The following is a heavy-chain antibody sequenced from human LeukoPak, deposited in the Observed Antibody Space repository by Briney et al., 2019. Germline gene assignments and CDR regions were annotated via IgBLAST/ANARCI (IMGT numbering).Heavy chain of an antibody. V-gene: IGHV4-30-2*01. D-gene: IGHD3-22*01. Sequence: PSQTLSLTFAVPGCSISSGGYSWSWIRQPPGKGLEWIVNMYHTGSTYYNPSLKRPVTISVDRSKNQCSLKLSSVTAADTAVYYCARVVWGGDSSGYPLAFYAFDIWGQGTMVTVSS. CDR3: ARVVWGGDSSGYPLAFYAFDI. CDR2: MYHTGST. J-gene: IGHJ3*02. CDR1: GCSISSGGYS.